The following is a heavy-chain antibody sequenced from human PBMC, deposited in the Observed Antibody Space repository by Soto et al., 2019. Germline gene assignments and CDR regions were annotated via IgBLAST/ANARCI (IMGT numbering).Heavy chain of an antibody. CDR3: AAPRDEYGSGVSWFTYGMDI. D-gene: IGHD3-10*01. J-gene: IGHJ6*02. CDR2: LDGAGGST. Sequence: GASLKISCLASPFTFSDYAMTWVRHVPGRGLEWVASLDGAGGSTYYADSVRGRFTISRDNSQNTLFLQMKRLTVDDTAIYYCAAPRDEYGSGVSWFTYGMDIWGQGTTVTVSS. CDR1: PFTFSDYA. V-gene: IGHV3-23*01.